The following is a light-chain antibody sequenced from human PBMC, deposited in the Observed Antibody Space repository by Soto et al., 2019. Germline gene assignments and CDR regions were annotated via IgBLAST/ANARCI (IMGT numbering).Light chain of an antibody. CDR1: QGIRND. Sequence: DIQMTQSPSSLSASVGDRVTITCRASQGIRNDLGWYQQKPGKAPKRLIYAESSLQSGVPPRFSGRGSGTEFTLTISSLQPEDFAACYCLQHNSYPYMYTVCQGTKLEIK. V-gene: IGKV1-17*01. CDR3: LQHNSYPYMYT. J-gene: IGKJ2*01. CDR2: AES.